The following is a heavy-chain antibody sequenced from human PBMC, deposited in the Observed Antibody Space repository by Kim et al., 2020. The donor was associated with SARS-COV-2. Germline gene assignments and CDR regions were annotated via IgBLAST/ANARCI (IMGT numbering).Heavy chain of an antibody. CDR3: ARGAPYYYGSGSYYGSFPFDP. Sequence: SETLSLTCTVSGGSISSYYWSWIRQPPGKGLEWIGYTYYSGSTNYNPSLKSRVTISVDTSKNQFSLKLSSVTAADTAVYYCARGAPYYYGSGSYYGSFPFDPWGQGTLVTVSS. CDR1: GGSISSYY. D-gene: IGHD3-10*01. J-gene: IGHJ5*02. CDR2: TYYSGST. V-gene: IGHV4-59*13.